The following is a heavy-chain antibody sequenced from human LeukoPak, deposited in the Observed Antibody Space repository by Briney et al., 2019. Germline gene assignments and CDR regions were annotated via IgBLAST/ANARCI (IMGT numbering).Heavy chain of an antibody. CDR2: INHSGST. V-gene: IGHV4-30-4*01. J-gene: IGHJ4*02. CDR3: ARGRWSVDY. CDR1: GGSISSSDYY. D-gene: IGHD4-23*01. Sequence: SQTLSLTCTVSGGSISSSDYYWSWIRQPPGKGLEWIGEINHSGSTNYNPSLKSRVTISVDTSKNQFSLKLSSVTAADTAVYYCARGRWSVDYWGQGTLVTVSS.